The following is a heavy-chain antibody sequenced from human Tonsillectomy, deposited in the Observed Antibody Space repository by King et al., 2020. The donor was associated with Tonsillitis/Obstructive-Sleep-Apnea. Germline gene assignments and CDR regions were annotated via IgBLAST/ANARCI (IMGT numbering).Heavy chain of an antibody. CDR1: GFTFSSYW. V-gene: IGHV3-7*03. D-gene: IGHD2-21*02. J-gene: IGHJ2*01. CDR2: IKQDGSEK. Sequence: EVQLVESGGGLVQPGGSLRLSCAASGFTFSSYWMSWVRQAPGKGLEWVANIKQDGSEKYYVDSVKGRFTISRDNAKNSLYLQMNSLRAEDTAVYYCARHLGRDFLHWYFDLWGRGTLITVSS. CDR3: ARHLGRDFLHWYFDL.